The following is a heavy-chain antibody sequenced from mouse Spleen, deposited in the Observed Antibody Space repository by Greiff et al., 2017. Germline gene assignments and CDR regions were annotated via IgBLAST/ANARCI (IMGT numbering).Heavy chain of an antibody. CDR1: GYTFTSYG. CDR3: ARHYYGSFAY. CDR2: IYPRSGNT. D-gene: IGHD1-1*01. J-gene: IGHJ3*01. Sequence: VEPGASVKIPCKASGYTFTSYGISWVKQRTGQGLEWTGEIYPRSGNTYYNEKFKGKATLTADKSSSTAYMELRSLTSEDSAVYFCARHYYGSFAYWGQGTLVTVSA. V-gene: IGHV1-81*01.